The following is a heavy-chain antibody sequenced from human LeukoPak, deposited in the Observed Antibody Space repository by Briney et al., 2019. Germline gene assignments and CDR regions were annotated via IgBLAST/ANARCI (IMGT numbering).Heavy chain of an antibody. V-gene: IGHV4-59*12. D-gene: IGHD2-2*02. Sequence: PSETLSLTCTVSGGSISSYYWSWIRQPPGKGLEWIGYIYYSGSTNYNPSLKSRVTISVDTSKNQFSLKLSSVTAADTAVYYCARGALGYCSSTSCYKDDYWGQGTLVTVSS. J-gene: IGHJ4*02. CDR2: IYYSGST. CDR3: ARGALGYCSSTSCYKDDY. CDR1: GGSISSYY.